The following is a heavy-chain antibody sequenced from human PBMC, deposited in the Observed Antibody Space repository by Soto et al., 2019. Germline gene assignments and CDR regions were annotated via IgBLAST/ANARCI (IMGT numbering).Heavy chain of an antibody. CDR2: ISAYNGNT. Sequence: QVQLVQSGAEVKKPGASVKVSCKASGYTFTSYGISWVRQAPGQGLEWMGWISAYNGNTNYAQKLQGRVTMTTDTSTSTAYMELRSLRSDDTPVYYCARDLQLTGTGPGTRDYWGQGTLVTVSS. V-gene: IGHV1-18*01. J-gene: IGHJ4*02. D-gene: IGHD1-20*01. CDR1: GYTFTSYG. CDR3: ARDLQLTGTGPGTRDY.